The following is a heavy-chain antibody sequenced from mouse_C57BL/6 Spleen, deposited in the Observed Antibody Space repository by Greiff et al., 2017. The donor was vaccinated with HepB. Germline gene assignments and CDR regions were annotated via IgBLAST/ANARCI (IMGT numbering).Heavy chain of an antibody. J-gene: IGHJ3*01. CDR1: GYTFTDYE. V-gene: IGHV1-15*01. CDR2: IDPETGGT. CDR3: TKAPPVYYGYSWFAY. D-gene: IGHD2-2*01. Sequence: VQLQESGAELVRPGASVTLSCKASGYTFTDYEMHWVKQTPVHGLEWIGAIDPETGGTAYNQKFKGKAILTADKSSSTAYMGLRSLTSEDSAVYYCTKAPPVYYGYSWFAYWGQGTLVTVSA.